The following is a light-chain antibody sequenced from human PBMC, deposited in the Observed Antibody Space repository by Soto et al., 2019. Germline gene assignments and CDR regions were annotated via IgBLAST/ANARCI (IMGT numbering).Light chain of an antibody. CDR1: QSVSSK. CDR2: GAS. CDR3: QQRNVWQPVT. Sequence: EILMTQSPSTLAVSPGERAALSCGASQSVSSKLAWYQQKPGQAPRLLIYGASTRATGIPARFSGSGSGTDFTLTISSLEHEDSAVYYCQQRNVWQPVTFGQGTRLEIK. J-gene: IGKJ5*01. V-gene: IGKV3-15*01.